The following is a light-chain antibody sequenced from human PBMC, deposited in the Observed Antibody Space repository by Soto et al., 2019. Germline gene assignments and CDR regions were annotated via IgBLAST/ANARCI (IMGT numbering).Light chain of an antibody. J-gene: IGKJ3*01. Sequence: EIVLTQSPGTLSLSPGEGATLSCRTSQSVGSSYLAWYQQNPGQAPRLLIYDASSRATGIPDRFSDSGSGTDFTLTITRLEPEDFAMYYCQLYGASPYSTFGPGTKVDIK. CDR3: QLYGASPYST. CDR1: QSVGSSY. CDR2: DAS. V-gene: IGKV3-20*01.